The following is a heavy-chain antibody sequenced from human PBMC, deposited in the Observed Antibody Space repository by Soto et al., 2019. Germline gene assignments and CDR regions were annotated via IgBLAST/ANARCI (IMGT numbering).Heavy chain of an antibody. CDR1: GFTLTTYS. Sequence: XESLPNSCAVSGFTLTTYSMNWVRQAPGKGLEWISFINKNGFTIYYADSVKGRFTISRDYAKNSLYLQMDSLRHEDTAVYYCARGAVTGTSLFDYWGLGTLVTVSS. D-gene: IGHD6-19*01. V-gene: IGHV3-48*02. CDR3: ARGAVTGTSLFDY. CDR2: INKNGFTI. J-gene: IGHJ4*02.